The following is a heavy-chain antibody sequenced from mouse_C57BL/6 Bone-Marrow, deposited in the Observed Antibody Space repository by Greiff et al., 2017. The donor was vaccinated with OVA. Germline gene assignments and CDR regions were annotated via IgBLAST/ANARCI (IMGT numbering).Heavy chain of an antibody. CDR2: IDPENGDT. J-gene: IGHJ2*01. Sequence: VQLQQSGADLVRPGASVKLSCTASGFNIKDDYMHWVKQRPEQGLEWIGWIDPENGDTEYASKFQGKATITADTSSNTAYLQLSSLTSEDTAVYYCTTSYSNCFDYWGQGTTLTVSS. CDR1: GFNIKDDY. CDR3: TTSYSNCFDY. V-gene: IGHV14-4*01. D-gene: IGHD2-5*01.